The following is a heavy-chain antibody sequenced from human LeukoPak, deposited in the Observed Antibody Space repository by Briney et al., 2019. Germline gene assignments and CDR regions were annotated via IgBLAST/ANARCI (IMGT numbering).Heavy chain of an antibody. D-gene: IGHD7-27*01. CDR3: ARDDHGEVDY. J-gene: IGHJ4*02. V-gene: IGHV4-31*03. CDR1: GGSISSGGYY. Sequence: PSETLSLTCTVSGGSISSGGYYWSWIRQHPGKGLEWIGYIYYSGSTYYNPSLKSRVTVSVDTSKNQFSLKLSSVTAADTAVYYCARDDHGEVDYWGQGTLVTVSS. CDR2: IYYSGST.